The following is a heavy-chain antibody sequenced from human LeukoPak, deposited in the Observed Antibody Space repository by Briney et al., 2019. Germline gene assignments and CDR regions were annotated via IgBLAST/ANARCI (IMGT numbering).Heavy chain of an antibody. D-gene: IGHD2-15*01. J-gene: IGHJ4*02. CDR2: ISSSSITI. Sequence: PVGSLSLSCAASGLTFGSYSLNWVRQAPGKGLEWVLFISSSSITIYYADSVKGRFTISRDNAEKSLYLQMNSLRAEDTAVYYCARDRGGSYSAIDYWGQGTLVTVSS. CDR3: ARDRGGSYSAIDY. CDR1: GLTFGSYS. V-gene: IGHV3-48*04.